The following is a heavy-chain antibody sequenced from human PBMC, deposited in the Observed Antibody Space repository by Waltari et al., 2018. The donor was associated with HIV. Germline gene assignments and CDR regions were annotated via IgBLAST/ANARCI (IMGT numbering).Heavy chain of an antibody. CDR3: ARQIQCSGGSCHDAYFDY. D-gene: IGHD2-15*01. Sequence: QVQLQESGPGLVKPSETLSLTCAVPGYSIRSGYSWGWIRQPPGQGLEWIGSIYHSGSTYYNPSLKSRVTISVDTSKNQFSLKLSSVTAADTAVYYCARQIQCSGGSCHDAYFDYWGQGTLVTVSS. CDR2: IYHSGST. V-gene: IGHV4-38-2*01. J-gene: IGHJ4*02. CDR1: GYSIRSGYS.